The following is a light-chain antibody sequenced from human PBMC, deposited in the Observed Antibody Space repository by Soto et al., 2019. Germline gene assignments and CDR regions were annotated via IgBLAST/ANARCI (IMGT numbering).Light chain of an antibody. V-gene: IGKV3-11*01. J-gene: IGKJ5*01. Sequence: EIVLTQSPANLSLSPGERATLSCRTSQSVSKYFAWYQQKPGRAPRFLIYDASSRATGIPARFIGSASGTDFTLTISSLESEDFAIYYCQQRSNWPITFGQGTRLEIK. CDR1: QSVSKY. CDR2: DAS. CDR3: QQRSNWPIT.